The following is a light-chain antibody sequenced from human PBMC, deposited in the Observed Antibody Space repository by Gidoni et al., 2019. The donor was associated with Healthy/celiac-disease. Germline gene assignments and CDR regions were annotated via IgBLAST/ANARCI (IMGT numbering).Light chain of an antibody. CDR1: SSNLGSNT. Sequence: QSVLTQPPSASGTPGPRVTISCSGSSSNLGSNTVNWYQQPPGTAPKLLIYSNNQRPARGPDRFSGSKSGTVASLAISGLQSEDEADYYCAAWDDSLNGVVFGGGTKLTVL. V-gene: IGLV1-44*01. CDR2: SNN. J-gene: IGLJ2*01. CDR3: AAWDDSLNGVV.